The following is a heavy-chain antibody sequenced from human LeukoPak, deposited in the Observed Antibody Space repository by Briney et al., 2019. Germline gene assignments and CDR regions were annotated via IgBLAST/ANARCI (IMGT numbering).Heavy chain of an antibody. CDR1: GYSFTNYW. V-gene: IGHV5-51*01. CDR3: ARQVYYYDSSGYRSTTKTHFDY. D-gene: IGHD3-22*01. J-gene: IGHJ4*02. CDR2: IYPGDSDI. Sequence: GESLKISCKSSGYSFTNYWIAWVRQMPGKGLEWMGIIYPGDSDIRYSPSFQGQVTISADKSISTAYLQWSSLKASDTAMYYCARQVYYYDSSGYRSTTKTHFDYWGQGTLVTVSS.